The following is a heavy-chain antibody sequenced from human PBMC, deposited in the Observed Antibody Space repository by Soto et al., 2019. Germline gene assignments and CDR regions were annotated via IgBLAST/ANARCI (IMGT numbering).Heavy chain of an antibody. CDR3: ARGDILTGYYNQFLLYFDY. CDR2: INPSGGST. D-gene: IGHD3-9*01. J-gene: IGHJ4*02. Sequence: ASVKVSCKASGYTFTSYYMHWVRQAPGQGLEWMGIINPSGGSTSYAQKFQGRVNMTRDTSTSTVYMEMSSLRSEDTAVYYCARGDILTGYYNQFLLYFDYWGQGTLVTVSS. V-gene: IGHV1-46*01. CDR1: GYTFTSYY.